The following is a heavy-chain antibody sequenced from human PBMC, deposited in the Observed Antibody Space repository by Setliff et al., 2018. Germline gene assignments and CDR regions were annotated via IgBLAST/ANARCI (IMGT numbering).Heavy chain of an antibody. Sequence: PGESLKISCAASGFSFSSYAMSWVRQAPGKGLEWVSTIIGSGISTYYADSVQGRVTISRDNHKNTLHLQMNSLRVEDTAIYYCAKSPHDFWSGRVFFDYWGKGMLVTVS. V-gene: IGHV3-23*01. J-gene: IGHJ4*01. D-gene: IGHD3-3*01. CDR3: AKSPHDFWSGRVFFDY. CDR2: IIGSGIST. CDR1: GFSFSSYA.